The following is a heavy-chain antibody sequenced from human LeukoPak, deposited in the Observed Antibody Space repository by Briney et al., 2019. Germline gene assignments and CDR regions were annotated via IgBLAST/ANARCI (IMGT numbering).Heavy chain of an antibody. CDR1: GFTFSSYS. J-gene: IGHJ4*02. V-gene: IGHV3-21*04. Sequence: GGSLRLSCAASGFTFSSYSMNWVRQAPGKGLEWVSSISSSGSHTYHADSVKGRFTISRDNAKNSLYLQMNSLRAEDTAVYYCARHSITFDYWGQGTLVTVSS. CDR3: ARHSITFDY. D-gene: IGHD2/OR15-2a*01. CDR2: ISSSGSHT.